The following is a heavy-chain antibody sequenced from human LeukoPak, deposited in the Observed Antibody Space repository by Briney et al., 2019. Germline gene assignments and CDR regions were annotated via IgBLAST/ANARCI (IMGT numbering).Heavy chain of an antibody. D-gene: IGHD3-22*01. J-gene: IGHJ4*02. CDR2: IYYSGST. Sequence: PSETLSLTCTVSGGSISSYYWSWVRQPPGKGLEWIGYIYYSGSTNYNPSLKSRVTISVDTSKNQFSLKLSSVTAADTAVYYCARSKNYYDSSGYYHFDYWGQGTLVTVSS. CDR3: ARSKNYYDSSGYYHFDY. CDR1: GGSISSYY. V-gene: IGHV4-59*01.